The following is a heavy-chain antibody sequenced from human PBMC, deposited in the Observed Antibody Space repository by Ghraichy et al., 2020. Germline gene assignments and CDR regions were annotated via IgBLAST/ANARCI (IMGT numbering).Heavy chain of an antibody. D-gene: IGHD3-22*01. CDR1: GFTFSDSA. J-gene: IGHJ4*02. CDR3: AQDPWFYFDSSGSGFAH. V-gene: IGHV3-23*01. Sequence: SLRLSCVGSGFTFSDSAMSLFRQAPGKGLEWVSAISGSGVNVHYVDSVKGRFTISRDNSKNVVHLQMNRLRTEDTAVYYCAQDPWFYFDSSGSGFAHWGQGTQITVSS. CDR2: ISGSGVNV.